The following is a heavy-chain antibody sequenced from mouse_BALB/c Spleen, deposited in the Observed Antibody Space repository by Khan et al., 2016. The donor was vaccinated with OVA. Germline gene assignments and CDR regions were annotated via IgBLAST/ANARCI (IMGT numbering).Heavy chain of an antibody. Sequence: QVQLQQPGAELVKPGASVKISCKASGYTFTSFYMYWVKQRPGQGLEWIGGINPSNGDTHFYEKFKSKATLTVDKSSTTAYMQFSSLTSEESAVFYCPRSVYGNPVAYWGQGTLVTVSA. CDR1: GYTFTSFY. CDR3: PRSVYGNPVAY. CDR2: INPSNGDT. V-gene: IGHV1S81*02. D-gene: IGHD2-1*01. J-gene: IGHJ3*01.